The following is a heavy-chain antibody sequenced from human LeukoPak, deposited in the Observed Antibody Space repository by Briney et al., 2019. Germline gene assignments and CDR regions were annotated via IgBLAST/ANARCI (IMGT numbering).Heavy chain of an antibody. CDR3: ARVYYDSSGYRLNDY. D-gene: IGHD3-22*01. Sequence: SETLSLTCTVSGDSISSSSYYWSWIRQPPGKGLEWIGYIYYSGSTNYNPSLKSRVTISVDTSKNQFSLKLSSVTAADTAVYYCARVYYDSSGYRLNDYWGQGTLVTVSS. CDR1: GDSISSSSYY. V-gene: IGHV4-61*01. CDR2: IYYSGST. J-gene: IGHJ4*02.